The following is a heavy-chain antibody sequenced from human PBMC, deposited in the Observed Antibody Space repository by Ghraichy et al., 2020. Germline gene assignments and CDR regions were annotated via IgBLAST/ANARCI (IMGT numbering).Heavy chain of an antibody. CDR1: GYSFTSYW. CDR2: IYPGDSDT. V-gene: IGHV5-51*01. J-gene: IGHJ6*03. Sequence: GSLNISCKGSGYSFTSYWIGWVRQMPGKGLEWMGIIYPGDSDTRYSPSFQGHITISADRSINTAYLEWSSLKASDTAIYYCTRRTLDFYYMDVWGEGTPVTVSS. CDR3: TRRTLDFYYMDV. D-gene: IGHD3-3*02.